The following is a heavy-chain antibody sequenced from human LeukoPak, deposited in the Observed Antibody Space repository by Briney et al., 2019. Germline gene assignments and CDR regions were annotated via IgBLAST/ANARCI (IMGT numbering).Heavy chain of an antibody. Sequence: PGGSLRLSCAVSGFTLSNYIMHWVRQAPGKGLEWVAVISNDGSVKYYADSVKGRFTISRDNARNSLYLQMSSLRGEDTAVYFCARLYSTGCYGGPDYWGQGTLVAVSS. J-gene: IGHJ4*02. CDR3: ARLYSTGCYGGPDY. V-gene: IGHV3-30-3*01. CDR1: GFTLSNYI. CDR2: ISNDGSVK. D-gene: IGHD6-19*01.